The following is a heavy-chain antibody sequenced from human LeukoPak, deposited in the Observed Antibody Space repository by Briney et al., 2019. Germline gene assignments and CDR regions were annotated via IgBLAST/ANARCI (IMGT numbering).Heavy chain of an antibody. CDR2: ISGSGGAA. CDR1: GFTFSLFA. CDR3: AKDGYNYDSSGHFDY. Sequence: GGSLRLSCAASGFTFSLFAMHWVRQAPGKGLAWVSAISGSGGAAYHADADSVKGRFTISRDNSKNALYLEINNLRAEDTAVYYCAKDGYNYDSSGHFDYWGQGTLVTVSS. J-gene: IGHJ4*02. D-gene: IGHD3-22*01. V-gene: IGHV3-23*01.